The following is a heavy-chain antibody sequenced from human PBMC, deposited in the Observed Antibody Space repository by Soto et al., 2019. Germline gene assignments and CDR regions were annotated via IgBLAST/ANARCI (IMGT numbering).Heavy chain of an antibody. CDR2: INHSGST. V-gene: IGHV4-34*01. Sequence: SETLSLTCAVYGGSFSGYYWSWIRQPPGKGLEWIGEINHSGSTNYNPSLKSRVTISVDTSKNQFSLKLSSVTAADTAVYYCARWRGLTGDSIDYFDYWGQGTLVTVSS. CDR3: ARWRGLTGDSIDYFDY. J-gene: IGHJ4*02. D-gene: IGHD7-27*01. CDR1: GGSFSGYY.